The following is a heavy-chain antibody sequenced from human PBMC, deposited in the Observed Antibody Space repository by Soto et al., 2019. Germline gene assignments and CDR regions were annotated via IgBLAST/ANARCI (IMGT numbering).Heavy chain of an antibody. J-gene: IGHJ6*02. CDR1: GGSFSGYY. CDR2: INHSGST. CDR3: ARQRLGGYDGMDV. V-gene: IGHV4-34*01. D-gene: IGHD3-16*01. Sequence: PSETLSLTCAVYGGSFSGYYWSWIRQPPGKGLEWIGEINHSGSTNYNPSLKSRVTISVDTSKNQFSLKLSSVTAADTAVYYCARQRLGGYDGMDVWGQGTTVTVSS.